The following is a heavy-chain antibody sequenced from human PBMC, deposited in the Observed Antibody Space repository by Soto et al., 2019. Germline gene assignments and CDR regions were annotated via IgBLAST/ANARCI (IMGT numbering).Heavy chain of an antibody. CDR1: GGSVSSDDYS. CDR3: ASAMANYFDY. J-gene: IGHJ4*02. Sequence: QVQLQESGPGLVKPSQTLSVTCTVSGGSVSSDDYSWSWIRQHPGKGLEWIGYIRDSGSTYYNPSLGGRVPISVDTSKNQFALRLRAVTAADTAVYYSASAMANYFDYWGQGTLVTASS. V-gene: IGHV4-31*03. CDR2: IRDSGST. D-gene: IGHD2-8*01.